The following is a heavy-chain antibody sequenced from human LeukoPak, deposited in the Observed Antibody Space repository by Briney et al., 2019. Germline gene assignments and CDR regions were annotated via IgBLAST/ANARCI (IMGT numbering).Heavy chain of an antibody. J-gene: IGHJ5*02. D-gene: IGHD2-2*01. CDR1: GFTFSSYS. CDR2: ISSSSSYI. V-gene: IGHV3-21*01. CDR3: AREVGYCSSTSCQNNWFDP. Sequence: GGSLRLSCAASGFTFSSYSMNWVRQAPGKGLEWVSSISSSSSYIYYADSVKGRFTISRDNAKNSLYLQMNSLRAEDTAVYYCAREVGYCSSTSCQNNWFDPWGQGTLVTVSS.